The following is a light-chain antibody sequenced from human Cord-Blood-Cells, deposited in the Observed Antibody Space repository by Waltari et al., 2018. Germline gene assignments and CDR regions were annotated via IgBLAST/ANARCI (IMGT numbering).Light chain of an antibody. CDR3: QSYDSSNHGV. CDR1: SGSIASNY. V-gene: IGLV6-57*01. J-gene: IGLJ3*02. CDR2: EDD. Sequence: NFMLTQPHSVSESPGKTVTISCTRSSGSIASNYVQWYQQRPGSSPTTVIYEDDQRPSGVPERCSGSVDSSSNAASLTISGLKTEDGADYYCQSYDSSNHGVFGGGTKLTVL.